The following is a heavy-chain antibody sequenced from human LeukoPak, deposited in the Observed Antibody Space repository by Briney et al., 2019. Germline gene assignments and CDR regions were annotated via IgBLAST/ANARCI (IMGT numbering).Heavy chain of an antibody. CDR1: GFTFRSFE. CDR3: AGGRLGGSGYSYNY. Sequence: GGSLRLSCAASGFTFRSFEMNWVRQAPGKGLEWVSYISTSGSIIHYADSVKGRFTFSRDNAKNSLYLQMNSLRAEDTAVYYCAGGRLGGSGYSYNYWGQGTLVTVSS. J-gene: IGHJ4*02. CDR2: ISTSGSII. V-gene: IGHV3-48*03. D-gene: IGHD5-18*01.